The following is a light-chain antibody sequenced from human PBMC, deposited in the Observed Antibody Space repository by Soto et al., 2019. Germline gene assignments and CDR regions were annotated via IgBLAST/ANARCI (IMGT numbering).Light chain of an antibody. Sequence: EIVLTQSPGTLSLSPGERATLSCRASQSVSSSYLAWYQQKPGQAPRPLIYGASSRATGIPYRFSGSGSGTDFTLTISRLEPEDFAVYYCLQYGSSPYTFGQGTKLEIK. J-gene: IGKJ2*01. CDR1: QSVSSSY. V-gene: IGKV3-20*01. CDR3: LQYGSSPYT. CDR2: GAS.